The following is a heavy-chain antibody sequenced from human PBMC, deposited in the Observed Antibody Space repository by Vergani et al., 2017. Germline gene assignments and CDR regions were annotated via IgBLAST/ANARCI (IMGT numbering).Heavy chain of an antibody. CDR2: LTGGGGST. CDR1: GFTFSTYA. D-gene: IGHD5-24*01. J-gene: IGHJ4*02. Sequence: EVQLLESGGSLKQPGGSVRLSCAASGFTFSTYAMHWVRQAPGKGLEWVSALTGGGGSTYYADSFKGRFIISRDNSRDSLYLQMNSLRTEDTATYYCVKDARSYKNFFDSWGQGTLVTVSS. CDR3: VKDARSYKNFFDS. V-gene: IGHV3-23*01.